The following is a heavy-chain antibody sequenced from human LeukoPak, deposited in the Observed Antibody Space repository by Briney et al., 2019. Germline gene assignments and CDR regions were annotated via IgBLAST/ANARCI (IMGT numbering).Heavy chain of an antibody. D-gene: IGHD6-13*01. CDR1: GYTFTSYY. V-gene: IGHV1-46*01. CDR2: INPSGGST. J-gene: IGHJ6*02. CDR3: ARCIAAAGNPGCYYYYGMDV. Sequence: GASVKVSCKASGYTFTSYYMHWVRQAPGQGLEWMGIINPSGGSTSYAQKFQGRVTMTRDTSTSTVYMELSSLRSEDTAVYYCARCIAAAGNPGCYYYYGMDVWGQGTTVTVSS.